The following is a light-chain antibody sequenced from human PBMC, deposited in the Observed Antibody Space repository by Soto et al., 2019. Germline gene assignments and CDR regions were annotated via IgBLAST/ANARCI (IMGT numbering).Light chain of an antibody. J-gene: IGLJ3*02. Sequence: QSVLTQPPSASGSPGQSVTISCTGTSSDVGGYNYVSWYQQYPGRAPKLMIYEVTKRPSGVPDRFSGSKSGNTASLTVSGIQAEDEADYYCSSYAASNNFYFVFGGGTKLTV. CDR3: SSYAASNNFYFV. CDR1: SSDVGGYNY. CDR2: EVT. V-gene: IGLV2-8*01.